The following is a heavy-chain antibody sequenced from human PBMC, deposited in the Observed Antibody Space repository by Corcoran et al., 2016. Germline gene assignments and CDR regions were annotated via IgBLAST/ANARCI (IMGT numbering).Heavy chain of an antibody. J-gene: IGHJ4*02. CDR3: ARVGDTTMVQFDF. D-gene: IGHD5-18*01. V-gene: IGHV4-31*03. CDR2: IYYSGSS. Sequence: QVQLQESGPGLVKPSQTLSLTCTVSGGSISNGTYYWSWIRQHPGKGLEWIGYIYYSGSSYYNPSLMSRLTISVDTPKNQFSLKLSSVTAADTAVYYCARVGDTTMVQFDFWGQGTLVTVSS. CDR1: GGSISNGTYY.